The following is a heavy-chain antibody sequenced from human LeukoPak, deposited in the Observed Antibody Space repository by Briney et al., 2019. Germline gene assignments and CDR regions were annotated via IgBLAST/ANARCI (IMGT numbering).Heavy chain of an antibody. CDR1: GYTLTELS. D-gene: IGHD6-19*01. CDR2: FDPEDGET. Sequence: ASVKVSCKVSGYTLTELSMHWVRQAPGKGLEWMGGFDPEDGETIYAQKFQGRVTMTEDTSTDTAYIELSSLRSEDTAVYYCATAPGIAVAGNEYFQHWGQGTLVTVSS. V-gene: IGHV1-24*01. CDR3: ATAPGIAVAGNEYFQH. J-gene: IGHJ1*01.